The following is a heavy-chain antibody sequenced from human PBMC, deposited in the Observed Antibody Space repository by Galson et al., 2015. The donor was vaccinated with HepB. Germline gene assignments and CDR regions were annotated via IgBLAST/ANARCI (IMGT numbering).Heavy chain of an antibody. V-gene: IGHV4-34*01. CDR1: GGSFSGYY. Sequence: SETLSLTCAVYGGSFSGYYWSWIRQPPGKGLEWIGEINHSGSTNYNPSLKSRVTISVDTSKNQFSLKLSSVTAADTAVYYCARGVWVLGWLVRYGMDVWGQGTTVTVSS. J-gene: IGHJ6*02. D-gene: IGHD6-19*01. CDR3: ARGVWVLGWLVRYGMDV. CDR2: INHSGST.